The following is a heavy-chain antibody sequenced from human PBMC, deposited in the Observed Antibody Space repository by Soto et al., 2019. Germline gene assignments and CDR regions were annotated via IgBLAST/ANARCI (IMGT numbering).Heavy chain of an antibody. Sequence: SETLSLTCTVSGGSISSGDYYWSWIRQPPGKGLEWIGYIYYSGSTYYNPSLKSRVTISVDTSKNQFSLKLSSVTAADTAVYYCARLALGYCISTSCLFDYWGQGTLLTVSS. V-gene: IGHV4-30-4*01. J-gene: IGHJ4*02. D-gene: IGHD2-2*01. CDR2: IYYSGST. CDR1: GGSISSGDYY. CDR3: ARLALGYCISTSCLFDY.